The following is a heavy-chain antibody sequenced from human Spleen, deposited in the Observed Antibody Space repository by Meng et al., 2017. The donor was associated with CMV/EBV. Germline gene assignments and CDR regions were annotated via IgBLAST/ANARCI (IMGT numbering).Heavy chain of an antibody. V-gene: IGHV3-30*04. CDR2: ISDDGDEK. CDR1: AFSFSTYA. CDR3: ARGVDY. J-gene: IGHJ4*02. Sequence: GGSLRLSCADSAFSFSTYAMHWVRQTPGKGLAWVAVISDDGDEKFYADFVKGRFTISRDNSKNTLYLQMNSLRAEDTAVYYCARGVDYWGQGTLVTVSS.